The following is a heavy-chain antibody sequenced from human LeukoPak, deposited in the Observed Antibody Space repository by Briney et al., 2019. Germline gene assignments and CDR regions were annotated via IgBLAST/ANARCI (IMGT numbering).Heavy chain of an antibody. CDR3: PRGKRGYSYGFDY. CDR1: GFTLSSYW. V-gene: IGHV3-74*01. CDR2: INSDGSST. J-gene: IGHJ4*02. Sequence: GGSLRLSCAASGFTLSSYWMHWVRQAPGKGLVWVSRINSDGSSTSYADSVKGRFTISRDNAKNTLYLQMNSLRAEDTAVYYCPRGKRGYSYGFDYWGQGTLVTVSS. D-gene: IGHD5-18*01.